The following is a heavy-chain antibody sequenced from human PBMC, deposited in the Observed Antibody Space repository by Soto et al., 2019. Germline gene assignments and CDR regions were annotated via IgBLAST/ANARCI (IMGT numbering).Heavy chain of an antibody. CDR2: IYYSGST. J-gene: IGHJ3*02. Sequence: QVQLQESGPGLVKPSETLSLTCTVSGGSISSYYWSWIRQPPGKGLEWIGYIYYSGSTNYNPSLKSRVTISVDTSKNQCSLKLSSVTAADTAVYYCARSSVVVVAAFAFDIWGQGTMVTVSS. CDR3: ARSSVVVVAAFAFDI. D-gene: IGHD2-15*01. V-gene: IGHV4-59*01. CDR1: GGSISSYY.